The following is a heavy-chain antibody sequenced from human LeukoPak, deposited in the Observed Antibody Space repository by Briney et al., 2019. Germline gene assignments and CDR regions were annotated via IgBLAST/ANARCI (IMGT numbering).Heavy chain of an antibody. CDR1: GGSISSSLYY. V-gene: IGHV4-39*07. Sequence: SETLSLTCTVSGGSISSSLYYWGWIRQPPGKGLEWIGSIYNSGSTYYNPSLQSRVTISVDTSKNQFSLRLNSVTAADTAVYYCARDSSSSRPNFDYWGQGTLVTVSS. J-gene: IGHJ4*02. CDR2: IYNSGST. D-gene: IGHD2-2*01. CDR3: ARDSSSSRPNFDY.